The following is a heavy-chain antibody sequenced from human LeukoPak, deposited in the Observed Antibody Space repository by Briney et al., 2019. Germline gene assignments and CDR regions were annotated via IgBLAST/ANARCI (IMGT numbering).Heavy chain of an antibody. CDR2: ISSSGSTI. V-gene: IGHV3-48*03. Sequence: GGSLRLSCAASGFTFSSYEMNWVRQAPGKGLEWVSYISSSGSTIYYADSVKGRFTISRDNAKNSLYLQMNSLRAEDTAVYYCARRSYSGSYNYWGQGTLVTVSS. D-gene: IGHD1-26*01. CDR3: ARRSYSGSYNY. J-gene: IGHJ4*02. CDR1: GFTFSSYE.